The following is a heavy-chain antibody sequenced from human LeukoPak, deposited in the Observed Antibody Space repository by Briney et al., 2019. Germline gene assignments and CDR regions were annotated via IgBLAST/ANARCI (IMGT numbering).Heavy chain of an antibody. CDR1: GYTFTGYY. V-gene: IGHV1-2*02. D-gene: IGHD6-6*01. Sequence: ASVRVSCKASGYTFTGYYMHWVRQAPGQGGEWMGWINPNSGVTNYAQKFQGRVIMTSDTSISTAYMEFSRLRSDDTAMYYCARDLGVTVRPFSLFYWGQGTLVTVSS. J-gene: IGHJ4*02. CDR3: ARDLGVTVRPFSLFY. CDR2: INPNSGVT.